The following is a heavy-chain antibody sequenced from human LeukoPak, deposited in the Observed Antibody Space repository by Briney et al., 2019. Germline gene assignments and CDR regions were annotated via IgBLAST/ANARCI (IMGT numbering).Heavy chain of an antibody. D-gene: IGHD6-19*01. V-gene: IGHV3-23*01. CDR3: AKGQWLVREYYFDY. CDR1: GFTFSSYA. Sequence: GGSLRLSCVASGFTFSSYAMNWVRQAPGKGLEWVSGISGSGGSTNYADSVKGRFTISRDNSKNTLYLQMNSLRAEDTAVYYCAKGQWLVREYYFDYWGQGTLVTVSS. J-gene: IGHJ4*02. CDR2: ISGSGGST.